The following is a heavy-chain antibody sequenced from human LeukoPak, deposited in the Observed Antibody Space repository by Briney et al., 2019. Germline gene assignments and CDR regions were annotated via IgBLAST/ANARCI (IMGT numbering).Heavy chain of an antibody. J-gene: IGHJ4*02. CDR2: ISGSGGST. D-gene: IGHD3-22*01. CDR3: AKAQYYYDSSGYYNGPFDY. Sequence: GGSLRLSCAASGFTFSSYSMNWVRQAPGKGLEWVSAISGSGGSTYYADSVKGRFTISRDNSKNTLYLQMNSLRAEDTAVYYCAKAQYYYDSSGYYNGPFDYWGQGTLVTVSS. CDR1: GFTFSSYS. V-gene: IGHV3-23*01.